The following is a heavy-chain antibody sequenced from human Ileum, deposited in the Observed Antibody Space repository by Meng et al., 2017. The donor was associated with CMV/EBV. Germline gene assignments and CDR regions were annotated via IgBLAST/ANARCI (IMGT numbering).Heavy chain of an antibody. CDR1: HGPFSGYS. CDR3: ASMTYDILTGVIFDY. V-gene: IGHV4-34*01. J-gene: IGHJ4*02. D-gene: IGHD3-9*01. CDR2: INHGGST. Sequence: YHGPFSGYSWTWIRQPPGKGLEWIGEINHGGSTNYNPSLKSRVTISVDTPRNQFSLTVTSVTAADTAMYFCASMTYDILTGVIFDYWGQGTLVTVSS.